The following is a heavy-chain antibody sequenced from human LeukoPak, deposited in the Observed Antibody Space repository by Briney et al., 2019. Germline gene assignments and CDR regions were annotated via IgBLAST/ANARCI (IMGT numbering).Heavy chain of an antibody. CDR3: ARVKPSGPPSD. Sequence: GGSLRLSCAASGFTFSSYGMHWVRQAPGKGLEWVAVISYDGSIKYYADSVKGRFTISRDNPENSLYLQMNSLRAEDTAVYYCARVKPSGPPSDWGQGTLVTVSS. J-gene: IGHJ4*02. CDR2: ISYDGSIK. D-gene: IGHD5-12*01. V-gene: IGHV3-33*08. CDR1: GFTFSSYG.